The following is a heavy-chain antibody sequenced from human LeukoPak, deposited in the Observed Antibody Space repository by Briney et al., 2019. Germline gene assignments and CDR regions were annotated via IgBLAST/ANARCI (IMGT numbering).Heavy chain of an antibody. CDR1: GFTFSGYG. V-gene: IGHV3-30*02. CDR2: IRYDGSNK. Sequence: PGGSLRLSCAASGFTFSGYGMHWVRQAPGKGLEWVAFIRYDGSNKYYADSVKGRFTISRDNSKNTLYLQVNSLRAEDTAVYYCAKGVYDFWSGYYPAAGGFDYWGQGTLVTVPS. D-gene: IGHD3-3*01. CDR3: AKGVYDFWSGYYPAAGGFDY. J-gene: IGHJ4*02.